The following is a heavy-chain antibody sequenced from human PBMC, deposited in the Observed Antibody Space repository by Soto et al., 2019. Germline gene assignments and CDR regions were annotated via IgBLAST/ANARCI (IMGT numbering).Heavy chain of an antibody. CDR1: GFTFSSYA. Sequence: EVQLLESGGGLVQPGGSLRLSCAASGFTFSSYAMSWVRQAPGKGLEWVSGISGNSGSTYYADSVKGRFTVSRDNSKNTVYLQMNSLRGDDTAVYYCAKVSVVVLAAGDWFDPSGQGTLVTVSS. V-gene: IGHV3-23*01. CDR3: AKVSVVVLAAGDWFDP. CDR2: ISGNSGST. J-gene: IGHJ5*02. D-gene: IGHD2-15*01.